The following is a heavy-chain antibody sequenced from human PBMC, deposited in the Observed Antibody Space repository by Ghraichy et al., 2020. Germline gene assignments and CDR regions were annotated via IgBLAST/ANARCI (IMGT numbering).Heavy chain of an antibody. V-gene: IGHV4-34*01. J-gene: IGHJ4*02. CDR2: INHSGST. Sequence: SETLSLTCAVYGGSFSGYYWSWIRQPPGKGLEWIGEINHSGSTNYNPSLKSRVTISVDTSKNQFSLKLSSVTAADTAVYYCARGLRSPTHNYDYVWGSYRLAILDYWGQGTLVTVSS. CDR3: ARGLRSPTHNYDYVWGSYRLAILDY. D-gene: IGHD3-16*02. CDR1: GGSFSGYY.